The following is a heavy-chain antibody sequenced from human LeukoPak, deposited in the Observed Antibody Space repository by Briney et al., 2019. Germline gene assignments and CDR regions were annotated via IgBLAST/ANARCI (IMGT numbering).Heavy chain of an antibody. D-gene: IGHD4-17*01. CDR2: INHSGST. J-gene: IGHJ4*02. V-gene: IGHV4-34*01. CDR1: GGSFSGYY. Sequence: SESLSLTCAVYGGSFSGYYWSWIRQPPGKGLEWIGEINHSGSTNYNPSLKSRVTISVDTSKNQFSLKLSSVTAADTAVYYCARVDYGDYSKDFDYWGQGTLVTVSS. CDR3: ARVDYGDYSKDFDY.